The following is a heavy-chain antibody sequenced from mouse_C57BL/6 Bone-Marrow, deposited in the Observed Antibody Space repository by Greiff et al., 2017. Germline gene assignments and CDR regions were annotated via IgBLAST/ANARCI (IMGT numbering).Heavy chain of an antibody. CDR2: ISHGGSYT. V-gene: IGHV5-4*03. J-gene: IGHJ4*01. CDR1: GFTFSSYA. Sequence: DVKLEQSGGGLVKPGGSLKLSCAASGFTFSSYAMPWVHQTPEKRLEWVATISHGGSYTYYPHNVKGRVTITKDNAKNNLYLQMSRLKSEDTAMYYCARALNPGDYWGQGTSVTVSS. CDR3: ARALNPGDY. D-gene: IGHD6-1*01.